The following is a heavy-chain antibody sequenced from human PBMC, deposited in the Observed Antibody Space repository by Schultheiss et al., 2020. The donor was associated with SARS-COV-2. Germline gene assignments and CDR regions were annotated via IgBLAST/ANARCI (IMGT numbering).Heavy chain of an antibody. J-gene: IGHJ4*02. D-gene: IGHD2-15*01. Sequence: GGSLRLSCAASGFTFSSYAMHWVRQAPGKGLEWVSAISGSGGSTYYADSVKGRFTISRDNSKNTLYLQMNSLRAEDTAVYYCARDLPTEINVVAATLYDYWGQGTLVTVSS. V-gene: IGHV3-23*01. CDR1: GFTFSSYA. CDR3: ARDLPTEINVVAATLYDY. CDR2: ISGSGGST.